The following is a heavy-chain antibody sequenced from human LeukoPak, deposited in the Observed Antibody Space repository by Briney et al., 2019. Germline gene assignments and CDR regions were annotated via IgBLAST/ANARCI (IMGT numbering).Heavy chain of an antibody. D-gene: IGHD6-19*01. CDR3: ARVIAVAGTFWFDP. Sequence: SETLSLTCTVSGGSISSYYWSWIRQPPGKGLEWIGYIYYSGSTNYNPSLKSRVTISVDTSKNQFSLKLSSVTAEDTAVYYCARVIAVAGTFWFDPWGQGTLVTVSS. J-gene: IGHJ5*02. V-gene: IGHV4-59*01. CDR2: IYYSGST. CDR1: GGSISSYY.